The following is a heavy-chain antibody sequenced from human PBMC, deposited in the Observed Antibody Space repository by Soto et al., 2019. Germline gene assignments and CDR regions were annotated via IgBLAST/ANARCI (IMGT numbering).Heavy chain of an antibody. V-gene: IGHV3-74*01. Sequence: WGSRRLSCAASGFTFSNSWMHWVRQVSGKGLEWVSRINADGTSTSYADSVKGRFTISRDNAKNTLYLHVNSLRAEDTAVYYCVKVLARRVGVPRFYCECWGEGALVNVSS. CDR2: INADGTST. J-gene: IGHJ4*02. CDR3: VKVLARRVGVPRFYCEC. CDR1: GFTFSNSW. D-gene: IGHD2-2*01.